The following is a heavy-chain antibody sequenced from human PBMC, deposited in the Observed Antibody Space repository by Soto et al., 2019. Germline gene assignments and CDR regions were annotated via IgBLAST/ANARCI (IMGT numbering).Heavy chain of an antibody. D-gene: IGHD5-12*01. V-gene: IGHV3-33*01. CDR2: IWYDGNKK. Sequence: QVQLVESGGGVVQPGRSLRLSCAASGFTLSSYGMHWVRQAPGKGLEWVAVIWYDGNKKYYADSVKGRFTIYRDNSKNTLYLQMHSRRAVDTTVYYCARDSVDKVATIPGPVYWGQGTLVNVS. CDR3: ARDSVDKVATIPGPVY. J-gene: IGHJ4*02. CDR1: GFTLSSYG.